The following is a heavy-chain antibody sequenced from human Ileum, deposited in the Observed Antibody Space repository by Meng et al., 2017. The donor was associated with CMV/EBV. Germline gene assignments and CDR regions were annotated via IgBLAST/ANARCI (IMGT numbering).Heavy chain of an antibody. Sequence: CKASGYTFTGYYMHWVRQAPGQGREWMGWINPNSGGTNYAQKFQGRVTMTRDTSISTAYMELSRLRSDDTAVYYCARDHATVTPFDYWGQGTLVTVSS. J-gene: IGHJ4*02. CDR1: GYTFTGYY. D-gene: IGHD4-11*01. CDR3: ARDHATVTPFDY. CDR2: INPNSGGT. V-gene: IGHV1-2*02.